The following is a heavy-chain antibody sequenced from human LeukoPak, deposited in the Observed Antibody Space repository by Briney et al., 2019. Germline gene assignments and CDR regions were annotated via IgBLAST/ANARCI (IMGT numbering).Heavy chain of an antibody. CDR2: ISGSGGST. CDR3: AKANYDSSGYYYYGMGV. V-gene: IGHV3-23*01. CDR1: GFNFSSYA. J-gene: IGHJ6*02. D-gene: IGHD3-22*01. Sequence: GGSLRLSCAASGFNFSSYAMSWVRQAPGKGLEWVSAISGSGGSTYYADSVKGRFTISRDNSKNTLYLQMNSLRAEDTAVYYCAKANYDSSGYYYYGMGVWGQGTTVTVSS.